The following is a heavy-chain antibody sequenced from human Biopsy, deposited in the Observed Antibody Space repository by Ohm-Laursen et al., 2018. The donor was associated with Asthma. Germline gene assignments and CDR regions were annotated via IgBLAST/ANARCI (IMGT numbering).Heavy chain of an antibody. V-gene: IGHV4-30-2*06. CDR1: GDSIDSGDYS. CDR2: IYRNGDT. D-gene: IGHD2-21*02. Sequence: TLSLTWAVSGDSIDSGDYSWTWIRQSPGVSLEWIGYIYRNGDTYYNPTLKNRVTISIDRSKNQFSLRLRSVTAADTAVYYCARGWNCGGDCYSLDSWGQGTLVTVSS. J-gene: IGHJ4*02. CDR3: ARGWNCGGDCYSLDS.